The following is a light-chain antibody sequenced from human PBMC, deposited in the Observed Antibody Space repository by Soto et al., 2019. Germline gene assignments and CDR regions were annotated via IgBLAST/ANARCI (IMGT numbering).Light chain of an antibody. CDR1: QSTNNW. CDR2: KVS. J-gene: IGKJ1*01. Sequence: IPLTQSPSTLSASVGERATITCGASQSTNNWVAWYQQKAGKVPKLLIYKVSSLESGVPSRFSGSKSGTEFTLTSSSLKPDDFATYYCQEYNDYSWTFGQGTKVEI. V-gene: IGKV1-5*03. CDR3: QEYNDYSWT.